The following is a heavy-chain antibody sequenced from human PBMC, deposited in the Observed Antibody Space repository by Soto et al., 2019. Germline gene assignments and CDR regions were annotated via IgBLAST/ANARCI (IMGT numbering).Heavy chain of an antibody. CDR1: GFSLSTRGVG. D-gene: IGHD3-16*01. J-gene: IGHJ3*02. V-gene: IGHV2-5*02. CDR2: IYWDDDK. CDR3: AQITTWMGAFDI. Sequence: QITLKESGPTLVKPTQTLTLTCTFSGFSLSTRGVGVGWIRQPPGKALEWLALIYWDDDKRYSPSLKSRLTITKDTSKNQVVLTMTNMDPVDTATYYCAQITTWMGAFDIWGQGTMVTVSS.